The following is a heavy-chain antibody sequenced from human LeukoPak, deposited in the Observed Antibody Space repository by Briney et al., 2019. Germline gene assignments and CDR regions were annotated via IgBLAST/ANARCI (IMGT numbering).Heavy chain of an antibody. V-gene: IGHV3-23*01. D-gene: IGHD2-15*01. CDR1: GFTFSSYA. Sequence: GGSLRLSCAASGFTFSSYAMSWVRQAPGKGLEWVSAISGSGGSTYYADSVKGRFTISRGNSKNTLYLQMNSLRAEDTAVYYCAKDDCSGGSCYSDYWGQGTLVTVSS. CDR2: ISGSGGST. CDR3: AKDDCSGGSCYSDY. J-gene: IGHJ4*02.